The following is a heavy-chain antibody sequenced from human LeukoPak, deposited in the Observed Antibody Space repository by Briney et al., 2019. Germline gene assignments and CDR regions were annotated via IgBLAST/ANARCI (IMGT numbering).Heavy chain of an antibody. D-gene: IGHD6-19*01. Sequence: SETLSLTCTVSGYSISSGYYWGWIRQPPGKGLEWIGSIYHSGSTYYNPSLKSRVTISVDTSKSQFSLKLSSVTAADTAVYYCARDPRGAVAGFDYWGQGTLVTVSS. CDR3: ARDPRGAVAGFDY. CDR1: GYSISSGYY. J-gene: IGHJ4*02. V-gene: IGHV4-38-2*02. CDR2: IYHSGST.